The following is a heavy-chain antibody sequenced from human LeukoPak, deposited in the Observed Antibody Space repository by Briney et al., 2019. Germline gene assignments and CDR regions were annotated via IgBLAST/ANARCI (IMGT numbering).Heavy chain of an antibody. J-gene: IGHJ4*02. D-gene: IGHD3-22*01. Sequence: QTGGSLKLSCAASGFAFSGSAMHWVRQASGKGLEWVGRIRSKANNYATVYGASVKGRFTISRDDSKNTAYLQMNSLKAEDTAVYYCTRRYYHDSSGYYHDDFWGQGTLVTVSS. CDR1: GFAFSGSA. CDR2: IRSKANNYAT. CDR3: TRRYYHDSSGYYHDDF. V-gene: IGHV3-73*01.